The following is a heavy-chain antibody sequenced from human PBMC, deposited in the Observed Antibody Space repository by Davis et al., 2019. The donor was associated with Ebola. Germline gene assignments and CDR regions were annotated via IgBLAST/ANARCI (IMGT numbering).Heavy chain of an antibody. CDR1: GYSFTHYS. D-gene: IGHD2-2*01. V-gene: IGHV1-18*01. Sequence: ASVKVSCKASGYSFTHYSFSWVRQAPGQGLEWMGLVSGNNGKTDYAQKFQGRVTMTTDTSTSTAYMELRSLTSDDTAVYYCAREIGVPVPGVMKDAFDIWGQGTVVTVSS. J-gene: IGHJ3*02. CDR3: AREIGVPVPGVMKDAFDI. CDR2: VSGNNGKT.